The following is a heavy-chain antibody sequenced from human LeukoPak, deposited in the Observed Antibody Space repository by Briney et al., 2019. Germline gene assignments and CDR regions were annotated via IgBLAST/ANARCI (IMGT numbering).Heavy chain of an antibody. D-gene: IGHD3-10*01. CDR2: IYTSGST. J-gene: IGHJ5*02. CDR3: ADTYYYGSGSYYPFDP. V-gene: IGHV4-61*02. Sequence: SQTLSLTCTVSGGSISSGSYYWSWIRQPAGKGLEWIGRIYTSGSTNYSPSLKSRVTISVDTSKNQFSLKLSSVTAADTAVYYCADTYYYGSGSYYPFDPWGQGTLVTVSS. CDR1: GGSISSGSYY.